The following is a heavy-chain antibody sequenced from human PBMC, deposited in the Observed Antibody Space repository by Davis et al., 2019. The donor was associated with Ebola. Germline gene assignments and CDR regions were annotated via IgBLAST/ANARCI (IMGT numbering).Heavy chain of an antibody. J-gene: IGHJ4*02. D-gene: IGHD2-2*01. Sequence: ASVKVSCKASGYTFCSYYIHWVRQAPGQGLEWLGIIYPGDGSTNYAPRFRGRLTMTRDTSTSTLFLELSGLKSDDTAVYYCARDIDSTSCLYDWGQGTLVTVSS. CDR3: ARDIDSTSCLYD. CDR2: IYPGDGST. V-gene: IGHV1-46*01. CDR1: GYTFCSYY.